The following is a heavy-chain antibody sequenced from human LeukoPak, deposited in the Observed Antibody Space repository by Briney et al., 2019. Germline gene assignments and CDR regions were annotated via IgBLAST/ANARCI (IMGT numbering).Heavy chain of an antibody. D-gene: IGHD3/OR15-3a*01. J-gene: IGHJ4*02. CDR3: AKYLGLSGPVFDY. CDR1: GFSFSTLS. CDR2: ISYDGVNK. Sequence: GGSLRLSCAASGFSFSTLSMHWVRQAPGKGLEWVAVISYDGVNKYFADSVMGRFTISRDNSQNTLYLQMSSLRPEDTAVYYCAKYLGLSGPVFDYWGQGTLVTVSS. V-gene: IGHV3-30*18.